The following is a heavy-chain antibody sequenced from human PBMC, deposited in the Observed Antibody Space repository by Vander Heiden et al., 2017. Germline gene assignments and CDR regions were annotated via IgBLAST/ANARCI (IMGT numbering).Heavy chain of an antibody. V-gene: IGHV1-2*02. D-gene: IGHD6-19*01. CDR2: INANSGGT. CDR1: GYTFTGYY. J-gene: IGHJ6*02. Sequence: QVQLVQSGAAVKQPGASVKVSCKASGYTFTGYYMHRVRQAPGQGLEWMGWINANSGGTNYAQKFQGRVTMTRDTSISTAYMELSRLRSDDTAVYYCARDRGSSGWYVGYYYYGMDVWGQGTTVTVSS. CDR3: ARDRGSSGWYVGYYYYGMDV.